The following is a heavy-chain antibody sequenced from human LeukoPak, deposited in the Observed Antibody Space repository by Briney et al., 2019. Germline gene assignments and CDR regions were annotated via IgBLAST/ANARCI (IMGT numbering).Heavy chain of an antibody. CDR2: MNEYGSEI. Sequence: GGSLRLSCAVSGFIFSDFSMSWVRQAPGKGLEWVAKMNEYGSEIFYVDSVKGRFTISRDNSKNSLYLQMNSLRAEDTALYYCAQGGLSYFYYMDVWGKGTTVTTSS. D-gene: IGHD1-26*01. J-gene: IGHJ6*03. CDR3: AQGGLSYFYYMDV. CDR1: GFIFSDFS. V-gene: IGHV3-7*03.